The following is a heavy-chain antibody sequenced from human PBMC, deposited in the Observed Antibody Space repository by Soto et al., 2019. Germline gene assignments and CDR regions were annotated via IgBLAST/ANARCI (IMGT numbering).Heavy chain of an antibody. J-gene: IGHJ6*02. V-gene: IGHV1-2*02. CDR2: INPNSGVT. CDR1: GYTFSGDY. CDR3: ASDFHYYTMDV. Sequence: AAVKVSCKASGYTFSGDYMHWVRQAPGQGLEWLGRINPNSGVTNYAQNFEGRVTMTRDTSTSTAYMEMSRLRFDDTAVYYCASDFHYYTMDVWG.